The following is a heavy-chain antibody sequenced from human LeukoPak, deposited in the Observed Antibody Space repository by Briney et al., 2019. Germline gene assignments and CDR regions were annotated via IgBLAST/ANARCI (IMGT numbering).Heavy chain of an antibody. V-gene: IGHV1-2*02. Sequence: ASVKVSCKASGYTFTGYYMHWVRQVPGQGLEWMGWINPNSGGTNYAQKFQGRVTMTRDTSISTAYVELSRLRSDATALYYCARATDVSSWYYYYYMDVWGKGTTVTVSS. CDR1: GYTFTGYY. CDR3: ARATDVSSWYYYYYMDV. D-gene: IGHD6-13*01. CDR2: INPNSGGT. J-gene: IGHJ6*03.